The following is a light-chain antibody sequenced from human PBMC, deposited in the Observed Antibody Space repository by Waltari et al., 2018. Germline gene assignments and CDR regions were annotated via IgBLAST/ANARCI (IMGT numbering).Light chain of an antibody. Sequence: MTQSPDTLSASPGERITLSCRASHSIKTNLAWYQRKPGQAPRLLGSDASTRAAGVPARVSGSGSGTEFTLTISSLQSEDFAVYYCQQYNNWPPAFGQGTKVESK. V-gene: IGKV3-15*01. J-gene: IGKJ1*01. CDR1: HSIKTN. CDR3: QQYNNWPPA. CDR2: DAS.